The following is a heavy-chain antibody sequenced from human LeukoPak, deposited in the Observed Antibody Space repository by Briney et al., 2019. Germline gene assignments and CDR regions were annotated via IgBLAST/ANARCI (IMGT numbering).Heavy chain of an antibody. CDR3: AREGDGYKGVYAFDI. Sequence: GGSLRLSCAASGFTFSLYNMNWVRQAPGKGLEWVSSISSTSSYMSYADSTKGRFTISRDNAKNSLYLQMNTPRAEDAAVYYCAREGDGYKGVYAFDIWGQGTLVTVSS. CDR2: ISSTSSYM. V-gene: IGHV3-21*01. D-gene: IGHD5-24*01. CDR1: GFTFSLYN. J-gene: IGHJ3*02.